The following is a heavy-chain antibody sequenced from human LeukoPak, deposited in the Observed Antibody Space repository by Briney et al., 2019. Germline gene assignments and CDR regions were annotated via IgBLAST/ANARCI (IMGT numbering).Heavy chain of an antibody. V-gene: IGHV3-48*03. CDR1: GFTFSSYE. D-gene: IGHD1-26*01. J-gene: IGHJ3*02. CDR3: ARDRGSYSYGAFDI. Sequence: PGGSLRLSCAASGFTFSSYEMNWVRQAPGKGLEWVSTISRSAVTIYYADSVKGRFTISRDNAKNSLYLQMNSLRAEDTAVYYCARDRGSYSYGAFDIWGQGTMVAVSS. CDR2: ISRSAVTI.